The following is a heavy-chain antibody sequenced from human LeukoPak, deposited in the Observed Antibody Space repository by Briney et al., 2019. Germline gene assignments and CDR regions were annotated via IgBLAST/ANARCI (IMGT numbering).Heavy chain of an antibody. J-gene: IGHJ4*02. Sequence: GRSLRLSCAASGFTFSSYGMHWVRQAPGKGLEWVTVISYDGSNKYYADSVKGRFTISRDNSKNTLYLQMNSLRAEDTAVYYCASSSPSGYDPHGFDYWGQGTLVTVSS. D-gene: IGHD5-12*01. V-gene: IGHV3-30*03. CDR3: ASSSPSGYDPHGFDY. CDR1: GFTFSSYG. CDR2: ISYDGSNK.